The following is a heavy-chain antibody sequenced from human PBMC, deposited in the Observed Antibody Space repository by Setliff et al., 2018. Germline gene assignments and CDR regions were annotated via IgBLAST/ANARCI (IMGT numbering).Heavy chain of an antibody. D-gene: IGHD1-26*01. Sequence: PGGSLRLSCAASGFTFSDYYMSWIRQAPGKGLEWVSYTSSSSSIIYYADSVKGRFTIFRDNSKNTLSLQMNSLRAEDTAVYYCAKFSRLGANTFFDYWGQGTLVTVSS. CDR2: TSSSSSII. CDR1: GFTFSDYY. J-gene: IGHJ4*02. CDR3: AKFSRLGANTFFDY. V-gene: IGHV3-11*01.